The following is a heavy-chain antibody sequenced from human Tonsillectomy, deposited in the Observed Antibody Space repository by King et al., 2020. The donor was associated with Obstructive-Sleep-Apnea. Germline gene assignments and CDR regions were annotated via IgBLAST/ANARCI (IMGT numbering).Heavy chain of an antibody. J-gene: IGHJ4*02. Sequence: VQLVESGGGLVQPGGSLRLSCAASGFAFSSYSMNWVRQAPGKGLEWVSYISSNSMYYSDSVKGRFTISRDSAKNSLYLQRNSLRAEDTAVYYCASGPRWLRSFDYWGQGSLVTVSS. CDR2: ISSNSM. CDR3: ASGPRWLRSFDY. V-gene: IGHV3-48*04. CDR1: GFAFSSYS. D-gene: IGHD5-24*01.